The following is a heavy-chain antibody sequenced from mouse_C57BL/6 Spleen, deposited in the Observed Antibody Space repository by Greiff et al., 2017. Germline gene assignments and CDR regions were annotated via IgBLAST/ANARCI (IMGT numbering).Heavy chain of an antibody. CDR3: TKLGSNYDAMDY. CDR2: IDPENGDT. Sequence: VQLKESGAELVRPGASVKLSCTASGFNIKDDYMHWVKQRPEQGLEWIGWIDPENGDTEYASKFQGKATITADTSSNTAYLQLSSLTSEDTAVYYCTKLGSNYDAMDYWGQGTSVTVSS. D-gene: IGHD2-5*01. CDR1: GFNIKDDY. J-gene: IGHJ4*01. V-gene: IGHV14-4*01.